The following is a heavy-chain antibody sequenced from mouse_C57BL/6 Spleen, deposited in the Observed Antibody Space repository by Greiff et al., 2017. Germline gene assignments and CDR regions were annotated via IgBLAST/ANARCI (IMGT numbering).Heavy chain of an antibody. CDR1: GYSFTGYY. CDR3: ARSYGSSYELYCGG. D-gene: IGHD1-1*01. CDR2: IYPYNGVS. J-gene: IGHJ1*03. V-gene: IGHV1-31*01. Sequence: VQLQQSGPELVKPGASVKISCKASGYSFTGYYMHWVKQSHGNIVDLIGYIYPYNGVSSYNQKFKGKATLNVDKSSSTAYMALRSLASEDSAVYYCARSYGSSYELYCGGWGTGATVTV.